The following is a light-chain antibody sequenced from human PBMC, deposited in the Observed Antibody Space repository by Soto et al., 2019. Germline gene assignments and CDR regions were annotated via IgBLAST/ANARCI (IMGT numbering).Light chain of an antibody. J-gene: IGLJ1*01. CDR2: GVS. Sequence: QSALTQPASVSGSPAQSITISCTGSSSDIGDYNFVSWYQQHPGKAPKLMIYGVSLRPSGVSDRFSGSKSGNTASLTISGLQAEDEADYYCSSYTSTSPPFLFGTGTKSPS. V-gene: IGLV2-14*01. CDR3: SSYTSTSPPFL. CDR1: SSDIGDYNF.